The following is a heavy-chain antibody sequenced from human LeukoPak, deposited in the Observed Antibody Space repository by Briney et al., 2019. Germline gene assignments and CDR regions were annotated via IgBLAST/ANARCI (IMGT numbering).Heavy chain of an antibody. D-gene: IGHD5-18*01. V-gene: IGHV3-33*01. CDR1: GFTFSSYG. J-gene: IGHJ4*02. CDR2: IWYDGSNK. CDR3: ARLLVYGYSYGQFDY. Sequence: GGSLRLSCAASGFTFSSYGMHWVRQAPGKGLEWVAVIWYDGSNKYYADSVKGRFTISRDNAKNSLYLQMNSLRAEDTAVYYCARLLVYGYSYGQFDYWGQGTLVTVSS.